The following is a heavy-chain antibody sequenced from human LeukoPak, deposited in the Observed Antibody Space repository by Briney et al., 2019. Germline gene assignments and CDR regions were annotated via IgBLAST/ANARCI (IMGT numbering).Heavy chain of an antibody. Sequence: PGRSLRLSCAASGFAFSSHGMHWVRQAPGKGLEWVAFISYDGTNEYYADSVKGRFTISRDNPKNPLSLQMNSLRAEDTAVYYCAKEGGSSSWHFDFWGQGTLATVSS. D-gene: IGHD6-13*01. CDR1: GFAFSSHG. CDR3: AKEGGSSSWHFDF. CDR2: ISYDGTNE. J-gene: IGHJ4*02. V-gene: IGHV3-30*18.